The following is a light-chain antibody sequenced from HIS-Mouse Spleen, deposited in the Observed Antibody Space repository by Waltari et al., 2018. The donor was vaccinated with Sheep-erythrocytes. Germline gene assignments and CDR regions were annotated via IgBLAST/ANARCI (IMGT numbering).Light chain of an antibody. J-gene: IGLJ3*02. CDR1: STDVGSYNI. V-gene: IGLV2-23*01. Sequence: QSALTQPAPVSGSPGQSITISCTGTSTDVGSYNIVSRYQQHPGKAPNRIIYEGSKRPSGVSNRFSGSKSGNTASLTISGLQAEDEADYYCCSYAGSSTPWVFGGGTKLTVL. CDR3: CSYAGSSTPWV. CDR2: EGS.